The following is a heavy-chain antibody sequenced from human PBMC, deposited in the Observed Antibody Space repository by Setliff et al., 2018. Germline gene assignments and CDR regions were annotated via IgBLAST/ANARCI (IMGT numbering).Heavy chain of an antibody. Sequence: SETLSLTCTLSDDSISRSTYYWGWIRQSPGKGLDWIGTVDRSGNTNYNPSLKSRVTISLDTSKNQFSLRLSSVTAADTAVYYCARAPQYTNYWYALSWFDPWGQGTLVTVSS. V-gene: IGHV4-39*07. CDR2: VDRSGNT. D-gene: IGHD2-8*02. CDR1: DDSISRSTYY. J-gene: IGHJ5*02. CDR3: ARAPQYTNYWYALSWFDP.